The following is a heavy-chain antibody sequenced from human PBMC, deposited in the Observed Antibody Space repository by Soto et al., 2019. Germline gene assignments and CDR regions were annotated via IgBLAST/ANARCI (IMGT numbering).Heavy chain of an antibody. V-gene: IGHV3-23*01. CDR2: ITSSGSNT. D-gene: IGHD6-13*01. CDR1: GFTFSGYG. CDR3: AKEHGRVAAALYY. J-gene: IGHJ4*02. Sequence: EVQLLESGGDLVQRGGSLRLSCAASGFTFSGYGMSWVRQAPGKGLEWVSSITSSGSNTYCVDSVKGRFTISRDNSKNTLDLQMNSLTVEDTAVYYCAKEHGRVAAALYYWGKGTLVTVSS.